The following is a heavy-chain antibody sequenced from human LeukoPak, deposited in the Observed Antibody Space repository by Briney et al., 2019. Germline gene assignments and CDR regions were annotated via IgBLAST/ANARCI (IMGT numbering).Heavy chain of an antibody. D-gene: IGHD3-22*01. J-gene: IGHJ4*02. V-gene: IGHV1-8*03. CDR3: ARRSDYYDSSAYYY. CDR1: GYTFTNYD. CDR2: INPNSGNT. Sequence: GASVKVSCKASGYTFTNYDINWVRQATGQGLEWMGWINPNSGNTGYAQKFQGRVTITRDTSIGTAYMELSSLRSDDTAVYYCARRSDYYDSSAYYYWGQGTLVTVSS.